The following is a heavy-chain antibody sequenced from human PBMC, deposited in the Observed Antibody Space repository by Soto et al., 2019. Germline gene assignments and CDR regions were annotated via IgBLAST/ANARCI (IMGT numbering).Heavy chain of an antibody. CDR1: GYTFSNYA. Sequence: ASVKVSCKASGYTFSNYAMHWVRQAPGERLEWMGWINVGNGNTKYSQKFQGRVTITTDTSASTAYMELSSLRSDDTAVYYCARSYYDLLTGYSHDAFDIWGQGTVVTVSS. J-gene: IGHJ3*02. CDR2: INVGNGNT. CDR3: ARSYYDLLTGYSHDAFDI. V-gene: IGHV1-3*01. D-gene: IGHD3-9*01.